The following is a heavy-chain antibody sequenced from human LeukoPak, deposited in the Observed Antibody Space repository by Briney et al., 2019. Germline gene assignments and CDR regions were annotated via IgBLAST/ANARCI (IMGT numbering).Heavy chain of an antibody. J-gene: IGHJ5*02. CDR3: ARVGYYDFWSGPSWFDP. CDR2: INHSGNT. CDR1: GGSFSGYY. Sequence: KASETLSLTCAVYGGSFSGYYWSWIRQPPGKGLEWIGEINHSGNTNYNPSLKSRVTISVDTSRNQFSLKLSSVTAADTAVYYCARVGYYDFWSGPSWFDPWGQGTLVTVSS. V-gene: IGHV4-34*01. D-gene: IGHD3-3*01.